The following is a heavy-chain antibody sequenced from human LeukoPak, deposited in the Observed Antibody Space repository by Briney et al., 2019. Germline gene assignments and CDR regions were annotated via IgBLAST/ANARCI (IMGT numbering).Heavy chain of an antibody. Sequence: SETLSLTCNVSGGSISSSSYYWGWIRQPPGKGLEWIGSIYYSGSTYYNPSLKSRVTISVDTSKNQFSLKLTSVTAADTAVYYCARHYCTGGSCYRSDYWGQGTLVTVSS. J-gene: IGHJ4*02. D-gene: IGHD2-15*01. CDR1: GGSISSSSYY. V-gene: IGHV4-39*01. CDR3: ARHYCTGGSCYRSDY. CDR2: IYYSGST.